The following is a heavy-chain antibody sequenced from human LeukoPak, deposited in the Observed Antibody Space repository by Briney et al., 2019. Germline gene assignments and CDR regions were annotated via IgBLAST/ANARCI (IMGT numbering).Heavy chain of an antibody. V-gene: IGHV1-69*13. CDR3: ARDPNVDSYWYFDL. J-gene: IGHJ2*01. Sequence: ASVKVSCKASGGTFSSYAISWVRQAPGQGLEWMGGIIPIFGTANYAQKFQGRVTITADESTSTAYMELSSLRSEDTAVYYCARDPNVDSYWYFDLWGRGTLVTVSS. CDR2: IIPIFGTA. CDR1: GGTFSSYA. D-gene: IGHD5-12*01.